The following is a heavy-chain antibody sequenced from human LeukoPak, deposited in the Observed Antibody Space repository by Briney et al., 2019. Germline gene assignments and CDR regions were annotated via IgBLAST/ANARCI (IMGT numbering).Heavy chain of an antibody. V-gene: IGHV3-23*01. Sequence: SGGSLRLSCAASGFTFSSYAMSWVRQAPGKGLEWVSAISGSGGSTYYADSVKGRFTISRDNSKNTLYLQMNSLRAEDTAVYYCAKDPPLEYYYDSSGSTPLFDYWGQGTLVTVSS. D-gene: IGHD3-22*01. J-gene: IGHJ4*02. CDR3: AKDPPLEYYYDSSGSTPLFDY. CDR1: GFTFSSYA. CDR2: ISGSGGST.